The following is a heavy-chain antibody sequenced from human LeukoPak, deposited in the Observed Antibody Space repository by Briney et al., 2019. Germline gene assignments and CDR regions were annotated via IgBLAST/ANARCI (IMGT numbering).Heavy chain of an antibody. CDR1: GFTFSSYA. CDR2: ISYDGSNK. D-gene: IGHD2-15*01. Sequence: GGSLRLSCAASGFTFSSYAMHWVRQAPGKGLEWVAVISYDGSNKYYADSVKGRFTISRDNSKNTLYLQMNSLRAEDTAVYYCARGYCSGGSCYGGSLNWFDPWGQGTLVTVSS. J-gene: IGHJ5*02. CDR3: ARGYCSGGSCYGGSLNWFDP. V-gene: IGHV3-30-3*01.